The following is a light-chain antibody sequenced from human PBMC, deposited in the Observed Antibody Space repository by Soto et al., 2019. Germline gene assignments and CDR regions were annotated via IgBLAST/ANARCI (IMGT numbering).Light chain of an antibody. CDR3: QQYGSSPT. V-gene: IGKV3-20*01. J-gene: IGKJ1*01. Sequence: EILLTQSPGTLSLSPGERATLSCRASPSVSSSYLAWYQQKPGQAPRLLIYFTSSRATGIPDRLSGSWSGTDFPLTISRLAPEYFAVYYCQQYGSSPTFGQGTQVDIK. CDR2: FTS. CDR1: PSVSSSY.